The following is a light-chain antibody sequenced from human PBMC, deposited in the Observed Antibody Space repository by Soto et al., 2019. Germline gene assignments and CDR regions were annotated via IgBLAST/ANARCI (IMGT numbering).Light chain of an antibody. Sequence: QSVLTQPRSVSGSPGQSVTISCTGTSSDVGGYDCVSWYQQHPGKAPKLMIYDVSKRPSGVPDRFSRSKSGNTASLTISGLQAEDEANYYCGSYAGSYTLMFGGGTKLTVL. J-gene: IGLJ3*02. V-gene: IGLV2-11*01. CDR1: SSDVGGYDC. CDR3: GSYAGSYTLM. CDR2: DVS.